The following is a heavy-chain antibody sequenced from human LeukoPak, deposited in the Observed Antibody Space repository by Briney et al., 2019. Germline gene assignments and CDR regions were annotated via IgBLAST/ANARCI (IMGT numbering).Heavy chain of an antibody. Sequence: PSETLSLTCTVSGGSISSGDYYWSWIRQPPGKGLEWIGYIYYSGSTNYNPSLKSRVTISVDTSKNQFSLKLSSVTAADTAVYYCARVGGSHSSARTRNFDYWGQGTLVTVSS. V-gene: IGHV4-30-4*08. CDR3: ARVGGSHSSARTRNFDY. J-gene: IGHJ4*02. CDR1: GGSISSGDYY. D-gene: IGHD1-26*01. CDR2: IYYSGST.